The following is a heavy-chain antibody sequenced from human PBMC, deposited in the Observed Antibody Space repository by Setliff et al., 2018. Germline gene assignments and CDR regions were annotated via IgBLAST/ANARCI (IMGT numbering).Heavy chain of an antibody. CDR2: IYYSGST. D-gene: IGHD2-2*01. Sequence: NPSETLSLTCTVSGGSISSSSYYWGWIRQPPGKGLEWIGSIYYSGSTYYNPSLKSRVTISVDTSKNQFSLNLSSVTAADTAAYYCARLGGSSTSGGFYYFYYYMDVWGKGTTVTVSS. V-gene: IGHV4-39*01. CDR1: GGSISSSSYY. CDR3: ARLGGSSTSGGFYYFYYYMDV. J-gene: IGHJ6*03.